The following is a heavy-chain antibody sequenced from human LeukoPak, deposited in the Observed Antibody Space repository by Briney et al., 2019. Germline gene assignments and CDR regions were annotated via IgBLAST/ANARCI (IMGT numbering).Heavy chain of an antibody. Sequence: PGGSLKLSCAASGFTFSGSAMHWVRQASGKGLEWVGRIRSKANSYATAYAASVKGRFTISRDDSKNTAYLQMNSLKSEDTAVYYCTTELDIRPNHYWGQGTLVTVSS. V-gene: IGHV3-73*01. J-gene: IGHJ4*02. CDR1: GFTFSGSA. CDR2: IRSKANSYAT. CDR3: TTELDIRPNHY. D-gene: IGHD3-22*01.